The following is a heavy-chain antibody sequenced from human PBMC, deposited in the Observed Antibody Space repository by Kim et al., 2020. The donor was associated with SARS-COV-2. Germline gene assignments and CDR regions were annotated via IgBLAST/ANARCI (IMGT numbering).Heavy chain of an antibody. V-gene: IGHV3-48*03. D-gene: IGHD6-13*01. CDR3: ARGDGGWNSWPAHGYFDL. Sequence: GGSLRLSCAASGFTFSSYEMNWVRQAPGKGLEWVSYISSSGSTIYYADSVKGRFTISRDNAKNSLYLQMNSLRAEDTAVYYCARGDGGWNSWPAHGYFDLWGRGTLVTVSS. CDR1: GFTFSSYE. CDR2: ISSSGSTI. J-gene: IGHJ2*01.